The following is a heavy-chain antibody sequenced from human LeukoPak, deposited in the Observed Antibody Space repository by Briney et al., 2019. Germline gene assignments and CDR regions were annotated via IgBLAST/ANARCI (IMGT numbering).Heavy chain of an antibody. V-gene: IGHV4-39*07. CDR1: GGSISSSSYY. Sequence: SETLSLTCTVSGGSISSSSYYWGWIRQPPGKGLEWIGEINHSGSTNYNPSLKSRVTISVDTSKNQFSLKLSSVTAADTAVYYCAGDIGFGGYFDLWGRGTLVTASS. D-gene: IGHD1-26*01. CDR2: INHSGST. CDR3: AGDIGFGGYFDL. J-gene: IGHJ2*01.